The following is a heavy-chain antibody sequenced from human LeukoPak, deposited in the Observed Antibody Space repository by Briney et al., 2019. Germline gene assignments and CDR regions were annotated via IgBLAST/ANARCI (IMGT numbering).Heavy chain of an antibody. CDR2: ISSSSSYI. D-gene: IGHD3-22*01. CDR3: ARDPKSGDSSGSTFDY. Sequence: GGSLRLSCVVSGFTFSSYAMNWVRQVPGKGLEWVSHISSSSSYIYYTDSVKGRFTISRDNGKNSLYLQMNSLRDEDTAVYYCARDPKSGDSSGSTFDYWGQGTLVTVSS. CDR1: GFTFSSYA. J-gene: IGHJ4*02. V-gene: IGHV3-48*02.